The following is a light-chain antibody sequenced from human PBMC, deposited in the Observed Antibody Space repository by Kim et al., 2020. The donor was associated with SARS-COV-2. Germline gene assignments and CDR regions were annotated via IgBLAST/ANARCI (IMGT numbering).Light chain of an antibody. CDR2: GAS. V-gene: IGKV3-20*01. CDR3: QLYDSSPYT. J-gene: IGKJ2*01. CDR1: QSVSSSY. Sequence: EIVLTQSPGTLSLSPGERATLSCRASQSVSSSYLAWYQQKPGQAPRHLIYGASSRATGIPDRFSGSGSVTDFTLNISRLEPEDFAVYYSQLYDSSPYTFRQLTMLEI.